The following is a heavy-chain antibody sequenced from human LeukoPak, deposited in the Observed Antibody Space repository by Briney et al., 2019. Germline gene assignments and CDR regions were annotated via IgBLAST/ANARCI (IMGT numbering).Heavy chain of an antibody. CDR2: IQPDGRRG. CDR1: GFIFSSRW. CDR3: AKDSGWIQFID. D-gene: IGHD5-24*01. V-gene: IGHV3-7*03. J-gene: IGHJ4*02. Sequence: GGSLRLSCAASGFIFSSRWMSWVRQAPGKGLEWVGNIQPDGRRGYPVDSVKGRFTISRDNARNSVFLQMNSLRVEDTGVYYRAKDSGWIQFIDWGQGTPVTVSS.